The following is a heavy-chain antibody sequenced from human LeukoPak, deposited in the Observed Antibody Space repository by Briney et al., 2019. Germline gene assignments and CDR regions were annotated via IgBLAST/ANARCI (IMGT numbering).Heavy chain of an antibody. CDR1: GGSISSYF. CDR3: ARTLSRWDPFDY. CDR2: IYYTGST. J-gene: IGHJ4*02. D-gene: IGHD1-26*01. Sequence: KLSETLSLTCTISGGSISSYFWSWIRQPPGKGLEWIGYIYYTGSTNYNPSLKSRVIISLDTSKNQFSLKLSSVTAADTAVYYCARTLSRWDPFDYWGQGTLVTVSS. V-gene: IGHV4-59*01.